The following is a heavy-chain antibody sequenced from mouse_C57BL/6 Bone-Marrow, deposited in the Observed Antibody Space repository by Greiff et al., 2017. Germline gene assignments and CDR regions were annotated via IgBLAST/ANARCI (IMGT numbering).Heavy chain of an antibody. CDR1: GYTFTSYW. J-gene: IGHJ4*01. CDR2: IYPSDSET. CDR3: AREDYYSNYYAMDY. Sequence: VQLQQPGAELVRPGSSVKLSCKASGYTFTSYWMDWVKQRPGQGLEWIGNIYPSDSETHYNQKFKDKATLTVDKSSSTAYMQLSSLTSEDSAVYYYAREDYYSNYYAMDYWGQGTSVTVSS. V-gene: IGHV1-61*01. D-gene: IGHD2-5*01.